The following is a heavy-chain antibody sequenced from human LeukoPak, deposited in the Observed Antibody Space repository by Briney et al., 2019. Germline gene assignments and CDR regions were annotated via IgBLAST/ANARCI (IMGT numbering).Heavy chain of an antibody. Sequence: GGSLRLSCVPSGFTFSSHAMSWVRQAPGKGLEWVSAISGSGGSTYYADSVKGRFTISRDNSKNTLYLQMNSLRAEDTAVYYCAKPVRGSNRPYYFDYWGQGTLVTVSS. CDR3: AKPVRGSNRPYYFDY. D-gene: IGHD1-26*01. J-gene: IGHJ4*02. V-gene: IGHV3-23*01. CDR1: GFTFSSHA. CDR2: ISGSGGST.